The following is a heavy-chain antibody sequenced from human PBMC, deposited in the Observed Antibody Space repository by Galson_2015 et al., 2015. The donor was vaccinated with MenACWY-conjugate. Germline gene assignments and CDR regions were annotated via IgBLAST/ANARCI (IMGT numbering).Heavy chain of an antibody. V-gene: IGHV3-30*02. Sequence: SLRLSCAASGFTFSSYGMHWVRQAPGKGLEWVAFIRYDGSNKYYADSVKGRFTISRDNSKNTLYLQMNSLRAEDTAVYYCARVPRIMGAITAGRPSYYYYMDVWGKGTTVTVSS. J-gene: IGHJ6*03. CDR1: GFTFSSYG. CDR3: ARVPRIMGAITAGRPSYYYYMDV. CDR2: IRYDGSNK. D-gene: IGHD5-12*01.